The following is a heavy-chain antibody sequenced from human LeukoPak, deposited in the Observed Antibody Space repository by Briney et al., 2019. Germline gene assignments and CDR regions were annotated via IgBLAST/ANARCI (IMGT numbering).Heavy chain of an antibody. Sequence: GGSLRLSCAASGLTFSSFSMNWVREAPGKGLEWVSSISSSRRYIYYADSVKGRFTISRENAKTSLYLQMNSLRAEDTAVYYCARNLIAVAGTGGDAFDIWGQGTMVTVSS. D-gene: IGHD6-19*01. J-gene: IGHJ3*02. V-gene: IGHV3-21*01. CDR3: ARNLIAVAGTGGDAFDI. CDR2: ISSSRRYI. CDR1: GLTFSSFS.